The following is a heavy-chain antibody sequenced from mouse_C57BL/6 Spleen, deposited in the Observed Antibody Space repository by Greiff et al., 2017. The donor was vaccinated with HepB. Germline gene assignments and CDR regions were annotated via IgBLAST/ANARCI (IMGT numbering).Heavy chain of an antibody. V-gene: IGHV1-15*01. J-gene: IGHJ2*01. CDR1: GYTFTDYE. CDR2: IDPETGGT. CDR3: TRGGHYGSSLAY. Sequence: QVQLQQSGAELVRPGASVTLSCKASGYTFTDYEMHWVKQTPVHGLEWIGAIDPETGGTAYNQKFKGKAILTADKSSSTAYMELRSLTSEDSAVYYCTRGGHYGSSLAYWGQGTTLTVSS. D-gene: IGHD1-1*01.